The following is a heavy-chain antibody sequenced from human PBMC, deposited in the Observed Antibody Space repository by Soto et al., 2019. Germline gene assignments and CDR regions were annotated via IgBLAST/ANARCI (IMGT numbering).Heavy chain of an antibody. CDR2: IIPILGIA. Sequence: SVKVSCKASGGTFSSYTISWVRQAPGQGLEWMGRIIPILGIANYAQKFQGRVTITADKSTSTAYMELRSLRSDDTAVYYCERDGIVATKYYFDYWGQGTLVTVSS. CDR1: GGTFSSYT. CDR3: ERDGIVATKYYFDY. D-gene: IGHD5-12*01. J-gene: IGHJ4*02. V-gene: IGHV1-69*04.